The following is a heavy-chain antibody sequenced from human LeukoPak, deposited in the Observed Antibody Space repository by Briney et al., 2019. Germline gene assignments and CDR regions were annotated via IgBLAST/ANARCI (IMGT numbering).Heavy chain of an antibody. CDR3: ARARFLEWLPYYMDV. Sequence: SETLSLTCAVYGGSFSGYYWSWIRQPPGKGLEWIGEINHSGSTNYNPSLKSRVTISVDTSKNQFSLKLSSVTAADTAVYYCARARFLEWLPYYMDVWGKGTTVTVSS. CDR2: INHSGST. V-gene: IGHV4-34*01. J-gene: IGHJ6*03. CDR1: GGSFSGYY. D-gene: IGHD3-3*01.